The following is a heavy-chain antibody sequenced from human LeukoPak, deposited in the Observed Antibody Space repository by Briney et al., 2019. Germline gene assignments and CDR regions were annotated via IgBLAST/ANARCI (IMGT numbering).Heavy chain of an antibody. D-gene: IGHD7-27*01. CDR2: FSSGGVT. J-gene: IGHJ4*02. CDR1: GFTFSDYG. Sequence: PGGSLRLSCVGSGFTFSDYGINWVRQAPGRGLEWVSGFSSGGVTYYADRVKGRFTISRDNSRNTLDLHVNSLRVEDTAVYYCARDRHWGSFDYWAREPWSPSLQ. V-gene: IGHV3-23*01. CDR3: ARDRHWGSFDY.